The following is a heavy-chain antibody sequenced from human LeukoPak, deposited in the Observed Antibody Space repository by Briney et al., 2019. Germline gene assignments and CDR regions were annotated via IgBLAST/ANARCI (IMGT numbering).Heavy chain of an antibody. J-gene: IGHJ3*02. CDR2: IYYSGST. CDR1: GGSISSYY. D-gene: IGHD5-24*01. CDR3: ARVEMATISGAFDI. V-gene: IGHV4-59*08. Sequence: SETLSLTCAVYGGSISSYYWSWIRQPPGKGLEWIGYIYYSGSTNYNPSLKSRVTISVDTSKNQFSLKLSSVTAADTAVYYCARVEMATISGAFDIWGQGTMVAVSS.